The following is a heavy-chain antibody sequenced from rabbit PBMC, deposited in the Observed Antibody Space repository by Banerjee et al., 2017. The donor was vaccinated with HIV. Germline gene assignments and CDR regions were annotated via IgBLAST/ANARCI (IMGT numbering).Heavy chain of an antibody. J-gene: IGHJ2*01. V-gene: IGHV1S40*01. CDR1: GFTLSSYW. D-gene: IGHD6-1*01. CDR3: ASGYTYGVAGYTSATYALDP. Sequence: QSLEESGGDLVKPGASLTLTCTASGFTLSSYWICWVRQAPGKGLEWIACIYNGDGSTWYASWAKGRFTISKTSSNTVFLQMTSLTASDTATYFCASGYTYGVAGYTSATYALDPWGPGTLVTVS. CDR2: IYNGDGST.